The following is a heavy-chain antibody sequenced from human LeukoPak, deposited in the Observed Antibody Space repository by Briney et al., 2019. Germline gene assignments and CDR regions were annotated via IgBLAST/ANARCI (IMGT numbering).Heavy chain of an antibody. Sequence: GSLILSCAASGFTFSSYAMSWVRQAPGKGLEWVSAISGSGGSTYYADSVKGRFTISRDNSKNTLHLQMNSLRAEDTAVYYCANLLIAVAEFDYWGQGTLVTVSS. J-gene: IGHJ4*02. CDR1: GFTFSSYA. D-gene: IGHD6-19*01. CDR2: ISGSGGST. V-gene: IGHV3-23*01. CDR3: ANLLIAVAEFDY.